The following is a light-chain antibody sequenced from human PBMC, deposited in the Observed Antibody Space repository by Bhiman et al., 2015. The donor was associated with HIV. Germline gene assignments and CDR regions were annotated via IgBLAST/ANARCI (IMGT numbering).Light chain of an antibody. J-gene: IGLJ1*01. CDR1: RLGDKY. Sequence: SYELTQPPSVSVSPGQTASITCSGHRLGDKYTFWYQQKPGQSPVVVIYQDNKRPSGIPERFSGSNSGTTATLTITGTQALDEADYYCQAWDSGTAVFGTGTKVTVL. CDR2: QDN. V-gene: IGLV3-1*01. CDR3: QAWDSGTAV.